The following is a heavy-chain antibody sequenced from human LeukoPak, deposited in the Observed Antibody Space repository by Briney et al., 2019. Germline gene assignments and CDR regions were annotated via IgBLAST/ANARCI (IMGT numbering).Heavy chain of an antibody. J-gene: IGHJ4*02. CDR3: ARRAAYGYCSSTSCRGRFDY. V-gene: IGHV4-39*07. Sequence: SETLSLTCTVSGGSISSSSYYWGWIRQPPGKGLEWIGSIYYSGSTYYNPSLKSRVTISVDTSKNQFSLKLSSVTAADTAVYYYARRAAYGYCSSTSCRGRFDYWGQGTLVTVSS. D-gene: IGHD2-2*01. CDR1: GGSISSSSYY. CDR2: IYYSGST.